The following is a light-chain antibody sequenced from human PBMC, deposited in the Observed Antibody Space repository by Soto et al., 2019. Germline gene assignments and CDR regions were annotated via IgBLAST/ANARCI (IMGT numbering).Light chain of an antibody. CDR3: CSYAGSYRFDVI. V-gene: IGLV2-11*01. CDR2: DVT. J-gene: IGLJ2*01. CDR1: SSDVGGYNY. Sequence: QSALTQPRSVSGSPGQSVTISCTGTSSDVGGYNYVSWYQQHPGKAPKLMIHDVTKRPSGVPDRFSGSKSGNRASLTISGLQADDEADYYCCSYAGSYRFDVIFGGGTKLTVL.